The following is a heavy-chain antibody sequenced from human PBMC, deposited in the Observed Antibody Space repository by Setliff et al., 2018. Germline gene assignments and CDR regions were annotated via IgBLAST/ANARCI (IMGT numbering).Heavy chain of an antibody. V-gene: IGHV4-59*01. J-gene: IGHJ4*02. D-gene: IGHD4-17*01. CDR2: IFYSGSS. Sequence: SETLPLTCTVSGVSIRSYYWSWIRQPPGKGLEWIGYIFYSGSSNYNPSLQSRVSISVDTSKNQLSLKLDSLTAADTAVYFCARLPRTVTHFDYWGQGALVTVSS. CDR3: ARLPRTVTHFDY. CDR1: GVSIRSYY.